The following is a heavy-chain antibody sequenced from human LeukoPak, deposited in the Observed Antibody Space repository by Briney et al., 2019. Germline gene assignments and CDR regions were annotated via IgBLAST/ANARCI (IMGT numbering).Heavy chain of an antibody. Sequence: ASVKVSCKASGGTFNSYAITWVRQAPGQGLEWMGGIIPIFGTTNYAQKFQGRVTITTDESTSTAYMELSSLRSEDTAVYYCARALVQPSGAFDIWGQGTTVTVSS. D-gene: IGHD3-16*02. J-gene: IGHJ3*02. CDR1: GGTFNSYA. CDR3: ARALVQPSGAFDI. CDR2: IIPIFGTT. V-gene: IGHV1-69*05.